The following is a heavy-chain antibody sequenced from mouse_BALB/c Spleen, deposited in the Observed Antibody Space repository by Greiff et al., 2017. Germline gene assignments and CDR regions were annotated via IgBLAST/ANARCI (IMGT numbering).Heavy chain of an antibody. CDR3: ARGGNYPPDY. D-gene: IGHD2-1*01. CDR2: ISSGSSTI. J-gene: IGHJ2*01. V-gene: IGHV5-17*02. Sequence: EVQLVESGGGLVQPGGSRKLSCAASGFTFSSFGMHWVRQAPEKGLEWVAYISSGSSTIYYADTVKGRFTISRDNPKNTLFLQMTSLRSEDTAMYYCARGGNYPPDYWGQGTTLTVSS. CDR1: GFTFSSFG.